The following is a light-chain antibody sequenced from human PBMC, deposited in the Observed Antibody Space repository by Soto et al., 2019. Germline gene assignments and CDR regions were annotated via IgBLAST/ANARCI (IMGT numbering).Light chain of an antibody. V-gene: IGKV3-11*01. CDR1: QNVDSF. CDR2: DES. J-gene: IGKJ4*01. CDR3: QQRSNWVS. Sequence: EIVLTQSPATLSLSPVERATLSCRASQNVDSFLAWYQQKPGQDPRLLIYDESNRATGIPTRFSGSGSGTDFTLTISSLEPEDIAVYYCQQRSNWVSFGGGTKVDIK.